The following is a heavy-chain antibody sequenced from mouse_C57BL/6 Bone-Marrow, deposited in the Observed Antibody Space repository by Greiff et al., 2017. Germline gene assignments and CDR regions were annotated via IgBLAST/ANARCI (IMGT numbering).Heavy chain of an antibody. Sequence: VQLVESGPELVKPGASVKISCKASGYSFTSYYIHWVKQRPGQGLEWIGWIYPGSGNTKYNEKFKGKATLTADTSSSTAYMQLSSLTSEDSAVYYCAMLDSSGYVRAMDYWGQGTSVTVSS. CDR1: GYSFTSYY. CDR3: AMLDSSGYVRAMDY. D-gene: IGHD3-2*02. V-gene: IGHV1-66*01. CDR2: IYPGSGNT. J-gene: IGHJ4*01.